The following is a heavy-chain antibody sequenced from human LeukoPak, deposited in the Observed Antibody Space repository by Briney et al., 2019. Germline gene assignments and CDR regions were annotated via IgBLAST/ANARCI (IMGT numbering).Heavy chain of an antibody. J-gene: IGHJ4*02. CDR3: AKDGSSSYGGTTGFDY. CDR2: ISWNGGSI. V-gene: IGHV3-9*03. CDR1: GFTFDDYA. D-gene: IGHD4-23*01. Sequence: PGRSLRLSCAASGFTFDDYAMHWVRQAPGKGLEWVSGISWNGGSIGYADSVKGRFTISRDNAKNSLYLQMNSLRAEDMALYYCAKDGSSSYGGTTGFDYWGQGTLVTVSS.